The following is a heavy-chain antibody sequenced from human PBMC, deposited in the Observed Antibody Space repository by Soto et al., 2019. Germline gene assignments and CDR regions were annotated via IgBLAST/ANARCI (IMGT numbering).Heavy chain of an antibody. CDR3: ARGISAGKGSPPDF. D-gene: IGHD6-13*01. CDR2: ISGSGGST. J-gene: IGHJ4*02. Sequence: EMQLLESGGGLVQPGGSLRLSCAASGFTFSSFAMSWVRQAPGQGLDCVSAISGSGGSTYSADSVKGRFTISRDNSKNTLYLQMSSLRAEDTAVYYCARGISAGKGSPPDFWGQGSLVTVSS. CDR1: GFTFSSFA. V-gene: IGHV3-23*01.